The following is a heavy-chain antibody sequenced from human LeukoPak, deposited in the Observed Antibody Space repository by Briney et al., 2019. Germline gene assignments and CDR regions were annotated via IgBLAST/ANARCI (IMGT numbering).Heavy chain of an antibody. CDR2: INAGNGNT. D-gene: IGHD1-1*01. V-gene: IGHV1-3*01. CDR3: ARGETILNWFDP. CDR1: GGTFSSYA. Sequence: ASVKVSCKASGGTFSSYAISWVRQAPGQRLEWMGWINAGNGNTKYSQKFQGRVTITRDTSASTAYMELSSLRSEDTAVYYCARGETILNWFDPWGQGTLVTVSS. J-gene: IGHJ5*02.